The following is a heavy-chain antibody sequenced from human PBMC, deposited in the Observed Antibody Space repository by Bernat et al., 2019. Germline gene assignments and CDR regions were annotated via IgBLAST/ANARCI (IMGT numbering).Heavy chain of an antibody. CDR1: CYTFINYV. D-gene: IGHD4-17*01. V-gene: IGHV1-18*01. J-gene: IGHJ4*02. Sequence: QVQLVQSGAEVKKPGASVKVSCKASCYTFINYVISWVRQAPGQGLEWMGWISAYNGNTNYAQYLQGRVTMTTDTSTSTAYMDLRSLRSDDTAVYYCARDLDYGYFDYWGQGTLVTVSS. CDR3: ARDLDYGYFDY. CDR2: ISAYNGNT.